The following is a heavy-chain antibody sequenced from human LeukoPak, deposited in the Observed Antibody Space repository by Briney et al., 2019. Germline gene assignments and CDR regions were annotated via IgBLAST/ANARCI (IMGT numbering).Heavy chain of an antibody. CDR1: GGSFSGYY. J-gene: IGHJ6*03. CDR3: ARLVRVSYYMDV. CDR2: IYYSGST. D-gene: IGHD3-10*01. V-gene: IGHV4-34*01. Sequence: SETLPLTCAVYGGSFSGYYRSWIRQPPGKGLEWIGSIYYSGSTYYNPSLKSRVTISVDTSKNQFSLKLSSVTAADTAVYYCARLVRVSYYMDVWGKGTTVTISS.